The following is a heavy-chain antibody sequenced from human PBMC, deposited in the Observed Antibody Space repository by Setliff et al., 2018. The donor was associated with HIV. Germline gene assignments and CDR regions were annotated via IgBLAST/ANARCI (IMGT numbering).Heavy chain of an antibody. D-gene: IGHD2-8*02. CDR3: ATRPLLDTGPSY. CDR1: GYNFVDYS. Sequence: PGESLKISCQGSGYNFVDYSIAWVRQVPGKGLEWMGIIYPGDLRTRYNPSFQGQVTLSVDKSTRTAYLQWNSLRASDSAMYYCATRPLLDTGPSYWGQGTVVTVSS. J-gene: IGHJ4*02. V-gene: IGHV5-51*01. CDR2: IYPGDLRT.